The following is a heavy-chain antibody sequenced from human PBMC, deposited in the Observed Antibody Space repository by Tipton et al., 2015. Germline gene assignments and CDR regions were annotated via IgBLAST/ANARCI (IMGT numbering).Heavy chain of an antibody. CDR1: GGSFSGYY. D-gene: IGHD5-24*01. CDR3: ARGGPDRSLPPPVVDK. CDR2: INHGGSI. J-gene: IGHJ1*01. V-gene: IGHV4-34*01. Sequence: TLSLTCAVYGGSFSGYYWSWIRQPPGKGLEWIAEINHGGSINYNPSLKSRCTISVDMSKNQFSLKLTSVTAADTAVYYCARGGPDRSLPPPVVDKWGQRSLASV.